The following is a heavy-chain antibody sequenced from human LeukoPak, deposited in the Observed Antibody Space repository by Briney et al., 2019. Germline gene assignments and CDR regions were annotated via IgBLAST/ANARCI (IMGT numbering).Heavy chain of an antibody. CDR2: IRYDGSNK. CDR3: AKEVPTSWFGELDGY. V-gene: IGHV3-30*02. J-gene: IGHJ4*02. D-gene: IGHD3-10*01. CDR1: GVTFSSYG. Sequence: PGGSLRLSCAASGVTFSSYGMHWVRQAPGKGLEWVACIRYDGSNKYYADSVKGRFTISRDNSKNTLYLQMTRLRAEDTAVYSCAKEVPTSWFGELDGYWGQGTLVTVSS.